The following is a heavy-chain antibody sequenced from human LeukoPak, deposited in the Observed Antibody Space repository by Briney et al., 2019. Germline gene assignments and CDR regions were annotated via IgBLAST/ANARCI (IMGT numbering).Heavy chain of an antibody. CDR3: ARERSCGDKDY. D-gene: IGHD6-13*01. CDR1: GFTFSSYA. V-gene: IGHV3-30*04. J-gene: IGHJ4*02. Sequence: GGSLRLSCAASGFTFSSYAMHWVRQAPGKGLEWVAVISYDGSNKYYADSVKGRFTISRDNSKNTLYLQMNSLRAEDTAVYYCARERSCGDKDYWGQGTLVTVSS. CDR2: ISYDGSNK.